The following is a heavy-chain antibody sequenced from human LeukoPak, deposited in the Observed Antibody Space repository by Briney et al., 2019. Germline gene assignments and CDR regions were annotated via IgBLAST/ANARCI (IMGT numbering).Heavy chain of an antibody. CDR2: IYSGGST. D-gene: IGHD1-26*01. V-gene: IGHV3-53*01. Sequence: GSLRLSCAASGFTVSSNYMSWVRQAPGKGLEWVSVIYSGGSTYYADSVKGRFTISRDNSKNTLYLQMNSLRAEDTAVFYCARGAPSGSYYLDYWGQGALVTVSS. CDR3: ARGAPSGSYYLDY. J-gene: IGHJ4*02. CDR1: GFTVSSNY.